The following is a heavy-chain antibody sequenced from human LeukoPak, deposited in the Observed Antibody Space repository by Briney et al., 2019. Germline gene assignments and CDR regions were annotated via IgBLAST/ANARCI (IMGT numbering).Heavy chain of an antibody. V-gene: IGHV3-7*01. CDR2: INADGSEE. D-gene: IGHD2-2*01. Sequence: GGSLRLSCAASGVTVSSHWMSWVRQAPGKGLESVGNINADGSEEYPVDSVKGRFTISRDNSRNSLFLQMNSLRIDDTAVYYCAIQTYAKFDPWGQGTLVTVSS. CDR1: GVTVSSHW. CDR3: AIQTYAKFDP. J-gene: IGHJ5*02.